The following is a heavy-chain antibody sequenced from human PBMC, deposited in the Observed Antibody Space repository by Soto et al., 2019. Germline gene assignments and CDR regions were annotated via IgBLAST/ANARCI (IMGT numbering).Heavy chain of an antibody. CDR1: GFTFSGSA. CDR2: IRSKANSYAT. J-gene: IGHJ6*02. Sequence: EVQLVESGGGLVQPGGSLKLSCAASGFTFSGSAMHWVRQASGKGLEWVGRIRSKANSYATAYAASVKGRFTISRDDSKXTXXLQMNSLKTEDTDVYYCTRDYGDYALLYYYYGMDVWGQGTTVTVSS. V-gene: IGHV3-73*01. CDR3: TRDYGDYALLYYYYGMDV. D-gene: IGHD4-17*01.